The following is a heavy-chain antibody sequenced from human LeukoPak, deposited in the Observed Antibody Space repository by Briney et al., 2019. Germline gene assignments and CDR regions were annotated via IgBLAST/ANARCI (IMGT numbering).Heavy chain of an antibody. CDR1: GGSISSGGYY. CDR3: ARGYYYDSSGYSLFYFQH. D-gene: IGHD3-22*01. V-gene: IGHV4-30-4*08. Sequence: SETLSLTCTVSGGSISSGGYYWSWIRQHPGEGLEWIGYIYYSGSTYYNPSLKSRVTISVDTSKNQFSLKLSSVTAADTAVYYCARGYYYDSSGYSLFYFQHWGQGTLVTVSS. J-gene: IGHJ1*01. CDR2: IYYSGST.